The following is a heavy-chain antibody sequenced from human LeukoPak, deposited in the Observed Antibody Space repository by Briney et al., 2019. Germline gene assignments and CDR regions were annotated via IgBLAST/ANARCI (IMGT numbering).Heavy chain of an antibody. J-gene: IGHJ4*02. CDR3: ARDRGVDYYDSSGYYPLSFDY. D-gene: IGHD3-22*01. CDR1: GGTFSSYA. CDR2: IIPILGIA. V-gene: IGHV1-69*04. Sequence: GASVKVSCKASGGTFSSYAISWVRQAPGQGLEWMGRIIPILGIANYAQKFQGRVTITADKSTSTAYMELSSLRSEDTAVYYCARDRGVDYYDSSGYYPLSFDYWGQGTLVTVSS.